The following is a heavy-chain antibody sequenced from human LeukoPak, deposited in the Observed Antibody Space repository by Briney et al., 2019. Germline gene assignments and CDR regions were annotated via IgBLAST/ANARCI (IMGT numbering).Heavy chain of an antibody. CDR1: GFTFSVYS. J-gene: IGHJ4*02. Sequence: GGSLRLSCAASGFTFSVYSMNWVRQAPGKGLEWVSSISSSSGSINYADSVKGRFTISRDNAKNSLYLQMNSLRAEDTAVYYCAKLGASGSYLYYFDFWGQGTLVTVSS. V-gene: IGHV3-21*04. CDR3: AKLGASGSYLYYFDF. CDR2: ISSSSGSI. D-gene: IGHD1-26*01.